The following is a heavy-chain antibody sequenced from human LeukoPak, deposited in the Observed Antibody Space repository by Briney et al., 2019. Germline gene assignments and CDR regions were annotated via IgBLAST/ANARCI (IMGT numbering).Heavy chain of an antibody. D-gene: IGHD3-10*01. CDR3: ARSLRVRGVPDYMDV. V-gene: IGHV3-7*01. CDR1: GFTFSDYY. Sequence: GGSLRLSCGASGFTFSDYYMDWVRQAPGKGLEWVANIKQDGSEKYYVDSVKGRFTISRDNAKNSLYLQMNSLRAEDTAVYYCARSLRVRGVPDYMDVWGKGTTVTISS. CDR2: IKQDGSEK. J-gene: IGHJ6*03.